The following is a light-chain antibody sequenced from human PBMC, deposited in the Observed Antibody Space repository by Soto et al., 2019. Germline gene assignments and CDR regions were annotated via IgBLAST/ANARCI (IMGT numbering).Light chain of an antibody. CDR1: SSDVGGYNY. J-gene: IGLJ2*01. CDR2: DVS. Sequence: QSALTQPRSVSGSPGQSVTISCTGTSSDVGGYNYVSWYQQYRGKAPKLMIYDVSKRPSGVPDRFSGSKSGNTASLTISGLQAEDEADYYCCSYAGRYLIFGGGTQLTVL. CDR3: CSYAGRYLI. V-gene: IGLV2-11*01.